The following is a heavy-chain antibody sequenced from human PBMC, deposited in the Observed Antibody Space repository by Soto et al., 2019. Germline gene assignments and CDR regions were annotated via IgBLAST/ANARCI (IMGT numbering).Heavy chain of an antibody. D-gene: IGHD3-3*01. CDR2: ISGSGGST. CDR1: GFTFSDYS. CDR3: AKDGRAYYDFWSGYYY. J-gene: IGHJ4*02. V-gene: IGHV3-23*01. Sequence: GGSLRLSCAASGFTFSDYSMHWVRQAPGKGLEWVSAISGSGGSTYYADSVKGRFTISRDNSKNTLYLQMNSLRAEDTAVYYCAKDGRAYYDFWSGYYYWGQGTLVTVSS.